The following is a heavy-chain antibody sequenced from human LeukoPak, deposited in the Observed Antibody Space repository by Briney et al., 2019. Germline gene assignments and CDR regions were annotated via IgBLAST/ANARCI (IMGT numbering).Heavy chain of an antibody. CDR1: GFTFSIYE. D-gene: IGHD3-10*02. CDR2: ISSSGSTI. Sequence: GRTLRLSCAASGFTFSIYEMNWVRHARGKGLEWGSYISSSGSTIYYADSVKGRFTISRDNAKNSLYLQMNSLRAEDTAVYYCAELGITMIGGVWGKGTTDTISS. CDR3: AELGITMIGGV. J-gene: IGHJ6*04. V-gene: IGHV3-48*03.